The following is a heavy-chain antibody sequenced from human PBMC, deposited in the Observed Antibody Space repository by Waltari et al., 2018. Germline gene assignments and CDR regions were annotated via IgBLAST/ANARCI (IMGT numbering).Heavy chain of an antibody. CDR2: ICGNNGHT. J-gene: IGHJ5*02. CDR1: GYTFSDYG. D-gene: IGHD3-3*01. CDR3: ARERHRLMEEGYLMALDP. V-gene: IGHV1-18*01. Sequence: QVQLVQSGAEVKKPGASVKVSCKASGYTFSDYGISWVRQAPGQGLGWMGWICGNNGHTNHAQKFQGRLIMTEDTSATTVDMELTYLTSDDTAVYYCARERHRLMEEGYLMALDPWGQGTLVTVSS.